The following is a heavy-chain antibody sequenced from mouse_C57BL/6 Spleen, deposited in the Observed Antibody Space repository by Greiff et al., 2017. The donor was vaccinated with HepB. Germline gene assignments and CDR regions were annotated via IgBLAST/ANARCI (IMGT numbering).Heavy chain of an antibody. CDR3: ARGPYGYDVGYFDV. CDR2: INSDGGST. Sequence: DVKLQESGGGLVQPGESLKLSCESNEYEFPSHDMSWVRKTPEKRLELVAAINSDGGSTYYPDTMERRFIISRDNTKKTLYLQMSSLRSEDTALYYCARGPYGYDVGYFDVWGTGTTVTVSS. V-gene: IGHV5-2*01. J-gene: IGHJ1*03. D-gene: IGHD2-2*01. CDR1: EYEFPSHD.